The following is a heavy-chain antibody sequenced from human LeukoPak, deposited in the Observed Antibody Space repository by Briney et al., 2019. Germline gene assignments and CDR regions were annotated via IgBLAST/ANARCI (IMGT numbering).Heavy chain of an antibody. CDR3: AREGMFGELLFDY. J-gene: IGHJ4*02. V-gene: IGHV1-2*02. D-gene: IGHD3-10*02. CDR2: INPNSGDT. Sequence: GASVKVSRKASGYTFTGYYMHWVRQAPGQGFEWMGWINPNSGDTNSAQKFQGRVTMTRDTSISTAYMELSRLRSDDTAVYYCAREGMFGELLFDYWGQGTLVTVSS. CDR1: GYTFTGYY.